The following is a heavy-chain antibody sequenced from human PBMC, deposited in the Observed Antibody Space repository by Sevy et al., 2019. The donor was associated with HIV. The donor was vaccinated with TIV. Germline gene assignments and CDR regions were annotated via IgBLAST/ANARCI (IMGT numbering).Heavy chain of an antibody. Sequence: ASVKVSCKASGYTITRYYMHWVRQAPGQGLEWMGIINPSDGGTTYAQKFQDRVLMTRDTSTSTVYMELSSLRFDDTAVYYSALSTTRSRGDYWGQGTLVTVSS. CDR2: INPSDGGT. CDR3: ALSTTRSRGDY. D-gene: IGHD5-12*01. J-gene: IGHJ4*02. CDR1: GYTITRYY. V-gene: IGHV1-46*01.